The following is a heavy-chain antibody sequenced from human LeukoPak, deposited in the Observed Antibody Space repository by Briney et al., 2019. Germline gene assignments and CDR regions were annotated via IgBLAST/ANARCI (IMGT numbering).Heavy chain of an antibody. J-gene: IGHJ4*02. V-gene: IGHV3-53*01. CDR2: IYSGGST. CDR1: GFTVSSNY. Sequence: GGSLRLSCAASGFTVSSNYMSWVRQAPGKGLEWVSVIYSGGSTYYADSVKGRFTISRDNSKNTLYLQMNSLRAEDTAVYYCARGAGDSSSWYPTHYFDYWGQGTLATVSS. CDR3: ARGAGDSSSWYPTHYFDY. D-gene: IGHD6-13*01.